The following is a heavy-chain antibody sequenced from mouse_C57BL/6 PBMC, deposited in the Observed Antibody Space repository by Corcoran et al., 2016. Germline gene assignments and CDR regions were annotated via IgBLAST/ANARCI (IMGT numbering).Heavy chain of an antibody. J-gene: IGHJ3*01. D-gene: IGHD2-3*01. CDR2: INPDSSTI. Sequence: EVKLLQSGGGLVQPGGSLKLSCAASGIDFSRYWMSWVRRAPGKGLEWIGEINPDSSTINYAPSLKDKLIISRDNAKKTLYLQMRKGRSEDTALYYCARHGYYWFAYWGQGTLVTVSA. CDR3: ARHGYYWFAY. CDR1: GIDFSRYW. V-gene: IGHV4-1*01.